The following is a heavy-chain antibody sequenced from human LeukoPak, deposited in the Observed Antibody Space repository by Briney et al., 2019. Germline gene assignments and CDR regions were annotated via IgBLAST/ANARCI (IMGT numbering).Heavy chain of an antibody. CDR1: GYTFTSYD. D-gene: IGHD2-15*01. CDR3: ARDQSDCSGGSCYAYYYYGMDV. J-gene: IGHJ6*02. CDR2: MNPNSGNT. Sequence: ASVKVSCKASGYTFTSYDINWVRQATGQGLEWMGWMNPNSGNTGYAQKFQGRVTMTRNTSISTAYMELSSLRSDDTAVYYCARDQSDCSGGSCYAYYYYGMDVWGQGTTVTVSS. V-gene: IGHV1-8*01.